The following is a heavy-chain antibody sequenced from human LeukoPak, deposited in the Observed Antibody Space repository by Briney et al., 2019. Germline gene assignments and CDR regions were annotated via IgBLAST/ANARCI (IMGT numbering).Heavy chain of an antibody. D-gene: IGHD6-19*01. V-gene: IGHV4-59*01. J-gene: IGHJ3*02. CDR3: ARIRHSSGWWGPLNAFDI. CDR1: GGSISSYY. CDR2: IYYSGST. Sequence: SETLSLTCTVSGGSISSYYWSWIRQPPGKGLEWIGYIYYSGSTNYNPSLKSRVTISVDTSKNQFSLKLSSVTAADTAVYYCARIRHSSGWWGPLNAFDIWGQGTMVTVSS.